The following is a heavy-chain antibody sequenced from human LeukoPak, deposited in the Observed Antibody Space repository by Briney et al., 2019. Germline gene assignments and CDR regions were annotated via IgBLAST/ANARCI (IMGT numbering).Heavy chain of an antibody. Sequence: PGGSLRLSCAASGFTFSSYAMSWVRQAPGKGLEWVSAISGSGGSTYYADSVKSRFTISRDNSKNTLYLQMNSLRAEDTAVYYCAKNGPQPDVLRYFDWSIEYYFDYWGQGTLVTVSS. J-gene: IGHJ4*02. V-gene: IGHV3-23*01. CDR3: AKNGPQPDVLRYFDWSIEYYFDY. D-gene: IGHD3-9*01. CDR2: ISGSGGST. CDR1: GFTFSSYA.